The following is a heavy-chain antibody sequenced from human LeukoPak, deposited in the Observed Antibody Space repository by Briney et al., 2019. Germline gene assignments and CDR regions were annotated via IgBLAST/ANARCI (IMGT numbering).Heavy chain of an antibody. V-gene: IGHV5-51*01. J-gene: IGHJ4*02. CDR1: GYSFTSYW. CDR2: ICPGDSDT. CDR3: ARVSDHYFDY. Sequence: KIGESLKISCKASGYSFTSYWIGWVRQMPGKGLEWMGIICPGDSDTRYSPSFQGQVTISADKSISTAYLRWSSLKASDIAMYYCARVSDHYFDYWGQGTLATVSS. D-gene: IGHD1-14*01.